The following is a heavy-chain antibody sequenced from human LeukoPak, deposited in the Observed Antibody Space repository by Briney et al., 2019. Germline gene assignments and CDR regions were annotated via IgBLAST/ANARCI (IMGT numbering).Heavy chain of an antibody. J-gene: IGHJ5*02. V-gene: IGHV3-23*02. CDR2: ISGSGRNT. CDR1: GFTFSNSA. Sequence: GGSLRLSCAASGFTFSNSAMSWVRQAPGKGLDWVSTISGSGRNTYYRDSVKGRFTISRDNSNSTLYLQMNSLRAEDTAVYYCAKAVYYYDSSGEDWFDPWGQGTLVTVSS. D-gene: IGHD3-22*01. CDR3: AKAVYYYDSSGEDWFDP.